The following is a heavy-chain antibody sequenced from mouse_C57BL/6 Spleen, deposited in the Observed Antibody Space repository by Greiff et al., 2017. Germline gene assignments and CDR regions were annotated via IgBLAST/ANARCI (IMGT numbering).Heavy chain of an antibody. Sequence: QVHVKQPGTELVKPGASVKLSCKASGYTFTSYWMHWVKQRPGQGLEWIGNINPSNGGTNYNEKFKSKATLTVDKSSSTAYMQLSSLTSEDSAVYYCARSTTPHAMDYWGQGTSVTVSS. J-gene: IGHJ4*01. D-gene: IGHD1-1*01. CDR3: ARSTTPHAMDY. CDR2: INPSNGGT. V-gene: IGHV1-53*01. CDR1: GYTFTSYW.